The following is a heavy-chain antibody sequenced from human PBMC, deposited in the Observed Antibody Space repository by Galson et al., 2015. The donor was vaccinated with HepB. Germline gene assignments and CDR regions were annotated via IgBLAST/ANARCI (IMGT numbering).Heavy chain of an antibody. CDR2: TYYRSKWYQ. V-gene: IGHV6-1*01. CDR3: ARVRTRRPPHYYYGLDV. J-gene: IGHJ6*02. Sequence: IRQSPSRGLEWLGGTYYRSKWYQDYAVSVKSRMTINSDTSKNQFSLRLNSVTPEDTAVYYCARVRTRRPPHYYYGLDVWGHGTTVTVSS.